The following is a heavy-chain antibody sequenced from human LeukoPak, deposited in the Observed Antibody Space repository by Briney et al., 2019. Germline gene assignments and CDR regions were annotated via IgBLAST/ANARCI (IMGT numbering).Heavy chain of an antibody. CDR3: AREGAYRTYGDYSPFDF. CDR2: THYSGNT. CDR1: GDSVSSTNYY. J-gene: IGHJ5*01. D-gene: IGHD4-17*01. V-gene: IGHV4-39*06. Sequence: PSETLSLTCVVSGDSVSSTNYYWGWIRQPPGKGLEWIGTTHYSGNTYYNPSLKSRVTISLDTSKNQFPLRLNSVTAADTAVYYCAREGAYRTYGDYSPFDFWGQGTLVTVSS.